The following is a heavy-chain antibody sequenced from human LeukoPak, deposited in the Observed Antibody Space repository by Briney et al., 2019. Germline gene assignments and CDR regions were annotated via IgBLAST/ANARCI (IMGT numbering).Heavy chain of an antibody. V-gene: IGHV3-23*01. J-gene: IGHJ5*02. CDR3: ANLYVCGNYRAPSA. D-gene: IGHD3-16*02. CDR2: ISGSGGSI. CDR1: GFTFSDYA. Sequence: GGSLRLSCAASGFTFSDYAMTWVRQAPGKGLEWVSSISGSGGSILYADSVKGRFTISRDNSRNTLYVQMNSLRAEDTAVYYCANLYVCGNYRAPSAWGQGTLVTVSS.